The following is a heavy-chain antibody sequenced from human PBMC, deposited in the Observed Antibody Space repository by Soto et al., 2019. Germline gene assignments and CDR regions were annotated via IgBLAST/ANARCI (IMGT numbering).Heavy chain of an antibody. CDR3: AREGAYGAAGD. Sequence: EVQLVESGGGLVQPGGSLRLSCAASGFTVSSNYMSWVRQAPGKGLEWVSVIYSGGSTYYADSVKGRFTISRHNCKNTLYHQMNSLRAEDTAVYDCAREGAYGAAGDWGQGTLVTVSS. CDR2: IYSGGST. D-gene: IGHD2-21*01. J-gene: IGHJ4*02. V-gene: IGHV3-53*04. CDR1: GFTVSSNY.